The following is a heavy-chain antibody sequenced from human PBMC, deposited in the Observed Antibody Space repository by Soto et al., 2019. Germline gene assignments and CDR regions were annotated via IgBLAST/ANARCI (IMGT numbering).Heavy chain of an antibody. CDR3: ARDVSRGSDYFDY. CDR1: GFTFSSYG. D-gene: IGHD1-26*01. J-gene: IGHJ4*02. CDR2: IWYDGSNK. V-gene: IGHV3-33*01. Sequence: GGSLRLSCAASGFTFSSYGMHWVRQAPGKGLEWVAVIWYDGSNKYYADSVKGRFTISRDNSKNTLYLQMNSLRAEDTAVYYCARDVSRGSDYFDYWGQGTLVTVSS.